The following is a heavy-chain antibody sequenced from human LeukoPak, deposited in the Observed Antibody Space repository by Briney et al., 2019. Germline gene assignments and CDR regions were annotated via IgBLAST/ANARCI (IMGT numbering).Heavy chain of an antibody. CDR3: ARTTYYYYYMDV. CDR2: IYSSGST. Sequence: SETLSLTCSVSGGSISSYYWSWIRQPAGKGLEWIGRIYSSGSTNYNPSLKSRVTMSVDTSKNQFSLKLISVTAADTAVYYCARTTYYYYYMDVWGKGTTVTISS. CDR1: GGSISSYY. V-gene: IGHV4-4*07. J-gene: IGHJ6*03. D-gene: IGHD1-1*01.